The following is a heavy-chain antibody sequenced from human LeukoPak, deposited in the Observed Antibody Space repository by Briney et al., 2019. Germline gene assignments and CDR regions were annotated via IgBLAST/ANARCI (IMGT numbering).Heavy chain of an antibody. CDR1: GGSFSGYY. J-gene: IGHJ4*02. D-gene: IGHD3-10*01. Sequence: SETLSLTCAVYGGSFSGYYWSWIRQPPGKGLEWIGEINHSGSTNYNPSLKSRVTISVDSSKNQFSLKLSSVTAADTAVYYCATGGVERNYWGQGTLVTVSS. CDR2: INHSGST. V-gene: IGHV4-34*01. CDR3: ATGGVERNY.